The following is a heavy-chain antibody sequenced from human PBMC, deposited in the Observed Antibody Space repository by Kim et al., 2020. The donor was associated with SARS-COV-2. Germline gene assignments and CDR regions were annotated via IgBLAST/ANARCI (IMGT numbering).Heavy chain of an antibody. CDR2: INHSGST. CDR1: GGSFSGYY. CDR3: ARRGVVGARRQYYFDY. D-gene: IGHD1-26*01. Sequence: SETLSLTCAVYGGSFSGYYWSWIRQPPGKGLEWIGEINHSGSTNYNPSLKSRVTISVDTSKNQFSLKLSSVTAADTAVYYCARRGVVGARRQYYFDYWGQGTLVTVSS. V-gene: IGHV4-34*01. J-gene: IGHJ4*02.